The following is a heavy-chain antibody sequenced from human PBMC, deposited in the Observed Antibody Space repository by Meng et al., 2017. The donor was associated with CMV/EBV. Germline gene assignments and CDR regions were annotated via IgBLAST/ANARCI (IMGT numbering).Heavy chain of an antibody. CDR1: GFTFSSYA. J-gene: IGHJ4*02. D-gene: IGHD6-19*01. V-gene: IGHV3-30-3*01. CDR3: ASQPGPYSSGWYYFDY. CDR2: ISYDGSNK. Sequence: QVRLGEYGGGLLQLGRSREVFCAAFGFTFSSYAMHWVRQAPGKGLEWVAVISYDGSNKYYADSVKGRFTISRDNSKNTLYLQMNSLRAEDTAVYYCASQPGPYSSGWYYFDYWGQGTLVTVSS.